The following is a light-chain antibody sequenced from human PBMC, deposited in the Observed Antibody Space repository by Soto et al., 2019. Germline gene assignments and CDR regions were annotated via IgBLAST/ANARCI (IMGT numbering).Light chain of an antibody. V-gene: IGKV3-15*01. CDR3: QQYKNWPPMA. CDR1: QSVSSN. J-gene: IGKJ1*01. CDR2: GAS. Sequence: EIVMTQSPATLSVSPQERATLSCRASQSVSSNLAWYQQKPGQAPRLLIYGASTRATGIPARFSGSGSGTEFTLTISSLQSEDFAVYYCQQYKNWPPMAFGQGTKVEIK.